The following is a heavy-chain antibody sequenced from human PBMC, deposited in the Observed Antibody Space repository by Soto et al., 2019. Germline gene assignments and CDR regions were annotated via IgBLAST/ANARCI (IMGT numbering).Heavy chain of an antibody. Sequence: QVHLQESGPGLVKPSETLSLTCAVSGVSIHNSHSFWGWIRQPPGKGLEFIANVYYSGGAHYNPSFKSGVTISVETATNQVYLRMSSVTAADTAVYFCGRVVEGATRHTDFDSWGQGTLVTVSS. CDR1: GVSIHNSHSF. CDR3: GRVVEGATRHTDFDS. CDR2: VYYSGGA. V-gene: IGHV4-39*01. D-gene: IGHD2-21*01. J-gene: IGHJ5*01.